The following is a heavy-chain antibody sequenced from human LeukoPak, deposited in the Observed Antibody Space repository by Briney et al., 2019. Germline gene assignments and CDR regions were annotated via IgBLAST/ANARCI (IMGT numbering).Heavy chain of an antibody. V-gene: IGHV1-3*01. CDR1: GYTFTSYA. CDR3: ARDERVGARGEGDY. D-gene: IGHD1-26*01. J-gene: IGHJ4*02. Sequence: ASVKVSCKASGYTFTSYAMHWVRQAPGQRLEWMGWINAGNGNTKYSQKFQGRVTITRDTSTSTAYMELSSLRSEDTAVYYCARDERVGARGEGDYWGQGTLVTVSS. CDR2: INAGNGNT.